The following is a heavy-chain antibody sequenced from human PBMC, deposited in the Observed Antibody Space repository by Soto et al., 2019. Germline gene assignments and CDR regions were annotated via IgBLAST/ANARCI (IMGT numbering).Heavy chain of an antibody. CDR1: RFTFSNYA. D-gene: IGHD3-22*01. J-gene: IGHJ6*02. Sequence: PGGSLRLSCAASRFTFSNYAMHWVRQTPGVGLEWVAVISYDGSNKYYADSVKGRFTISRGNSKNTLYLQMNSLRAEDTAVYYCAKDYRTMIVVYGMDVWGQGTTVTVSS. CDR3: AKDYRTMIVVYGMDV. V-gene: IGHV3-30*18. CDR2: ISYDGSNK.